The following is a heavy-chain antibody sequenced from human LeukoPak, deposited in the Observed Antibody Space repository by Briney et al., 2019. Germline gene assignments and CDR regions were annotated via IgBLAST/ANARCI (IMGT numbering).Heavy chain of an antibody. CDR1: GGSISSYY. CDR3: ARGPGITMVRGVISYFDY. D-gene: IGHD3-10*01. CDR2: IYTSGST. J-gene: IGHJ4*02. Sequence: ASETLSLTCTVSGGSISSYYWSWIRQPAGKGLEWIGRIYTSGSTSYNPSLKSRVTMSVDTSKNQFSLKLSSVTAADTVVYYCARGPGITMVRGVISYFDYWGQGTLVTVSS. V-gene: IGHV4-4*07.